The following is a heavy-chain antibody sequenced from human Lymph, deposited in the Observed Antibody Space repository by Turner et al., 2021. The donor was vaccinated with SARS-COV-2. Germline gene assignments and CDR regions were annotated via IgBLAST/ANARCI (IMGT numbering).Heavy chain of an antibody. D-gene: IGHD5-18*01. J-gene: IGHJ4*02. CDR1: GGSVTSSRYY. Sequence: QVQLQESGPGLVKPSETLSPTCTVSGGSVTSSRYYWGWIRQPPGKGLEWIGNIYSSESTYYNPSLKSRVTISVETSKNQFSLKLSSVTAADTAVYYCARQGWLRGYFDYWSQGTLVTVSS. V-gene: IGHV4-39*01. CDR2: IYSSEST. CDR3: ARQGWLRGYFDY.